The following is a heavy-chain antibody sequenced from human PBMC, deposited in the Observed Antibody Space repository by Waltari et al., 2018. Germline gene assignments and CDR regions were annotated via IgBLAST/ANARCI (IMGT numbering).Heavy chain of an antibody. CDR2: ISGSGGST. CDR3: AKDRGLSGGIDY. V-gene: IGHV3-23*04. D-gene: IGHD2-15*01. J-gene: IGHJ4*02. CDR1: GFTFRSYS. Sequence: EVQLVESGGGLVQPGGSLRLSCAASGFTFRSYSMNWVRQAPGKGLEWVSAISGSGGSTYYADSVKGRFTISRDNSKNTLYLQMNSLRAEDTAVYYCAKDRGLSGGIDYWGQGTLVTVSS.